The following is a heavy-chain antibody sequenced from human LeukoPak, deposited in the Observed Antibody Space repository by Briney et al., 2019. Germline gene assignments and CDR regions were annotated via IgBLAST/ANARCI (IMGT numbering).Heavy chain of an antibody. CDR2: IYYSGST. Sequence: SETLSLTCAVYGGSFSGYYWSWIRQPTGKGLEWIGYIYYSGSTNYNPSLKSRVTISVDTSKNQFSLKLSSVTAADTAVYYCAWGSGYDVGPYYYYGMDIWGQGTTVTVSS. CDR1: GGSFSGYY. V-gene: IGHV4-59*08. J-gene: IGHJ6*02. CDR3: AWGSGYDVGPYYYYGMDI. D-gene: IGHD5-12*01.